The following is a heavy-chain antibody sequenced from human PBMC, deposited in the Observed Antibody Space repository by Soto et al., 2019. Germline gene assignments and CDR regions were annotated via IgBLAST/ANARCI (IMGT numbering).Heavy chain of an antibody. J-gene: IGHJ6*02. CDR3: AADYLRHNSLNGYYYSYGMDV. Sequence: GGSLRLFCAASGITFSTYAMSWVRRAPGKGLEWVSTIGSNGADKQYADFVKGRFTVSRDSSKSTLSLQMNSLRAEDTAVYYCAADYLRHNSLNGYYYSYGMDVWGQGTTVTVSS. D-gene: IGHD4-17*01. CDR2: IGSNGADK. V-gene: IGHV3-23*01. CDR1: GITFSTYA.